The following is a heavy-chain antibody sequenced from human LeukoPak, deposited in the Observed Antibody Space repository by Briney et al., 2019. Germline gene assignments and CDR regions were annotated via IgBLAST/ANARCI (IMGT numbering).Heavy chain of an antibody. CDR3: AKDSLYYDFWSGYYTRGYYYYGMDV. J-gene: IGHJ6*02. CDR2: ISYDGSNK. V-gene: IGHV3-30*18. Sequence: GGSLRLPCAASGFTFSSYGMHWVRQAPGKGLEWVAVISYDGSNKYYADSVKGRFTISRDNSKNTLYLQMNSLRAEDTAVYYCAKDSLYYDFWSGYYTRGYYYYGMDVWGQGTTVTVSS. CDR1: GFTFSSYG. D-gene: IGHD3-3*01.